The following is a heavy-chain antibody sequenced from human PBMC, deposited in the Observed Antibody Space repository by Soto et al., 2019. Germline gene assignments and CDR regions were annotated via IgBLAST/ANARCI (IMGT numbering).Heavy chain of an antibody. V-gene: IGHV3-23*01. CDR1: GFTFRTYA. D-gene: IGHD6-13*01. CDR2: IGADGDGI. Sequence: GGSLRLSCVASGFTFRTYAVAWIRQAPGKGLECVSVIGADGDGIQYADPVEGRFTISRDNSKNTLYLQMNSLRAEDTAVYYCARTRYSSSSSWFDPWGQGTLVTVSS. J-gene: IGHJ5*02. CDR3: ARTRYSSSSSWFDP.